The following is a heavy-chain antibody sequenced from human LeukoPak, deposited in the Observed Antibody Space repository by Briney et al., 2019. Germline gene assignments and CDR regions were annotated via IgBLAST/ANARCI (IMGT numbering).Heavy chain of an antibody. D-gene: IGHD6-19*01. CDR3: AKDHGYSSGWWTFDI. CDR2: ISGSGGST. V-gene: IGHV3-23*01. CDR1: GFTFSNYV. Sequence: PGGSLRLSCAASGFTFSNYVMSWVRQAPGKGLEWVSAISGSGGSTYYADSVKGRFTISRDNSKNTLYLQMNSLRAEDTAVYYCAKDHGYSSGWWTFDIWGQGTMVTVSS. J-gene: IGHJ3*02.